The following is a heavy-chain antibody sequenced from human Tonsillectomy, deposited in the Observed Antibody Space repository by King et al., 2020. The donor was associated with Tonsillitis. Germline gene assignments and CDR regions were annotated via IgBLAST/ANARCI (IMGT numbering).Heavy chain of an antibody. V-gene: IGHV1-69*01. J-gene: IGHJ6*02. CDR3: ARLGTHGMDV. CDR1: GGTFSSYA. Sequence: QMQLVQSGAEVRQPGSSVKVSCKASGGTFSSYAVSWVRQAPGQGLEWMGGIIPIFGTPNYAQRFQGRVTITADESTSTAYMQLSSLRSEDTAVYYCARLGTHGMDVWGQGTTVIVSS. CDR2: IIPIFGTP.